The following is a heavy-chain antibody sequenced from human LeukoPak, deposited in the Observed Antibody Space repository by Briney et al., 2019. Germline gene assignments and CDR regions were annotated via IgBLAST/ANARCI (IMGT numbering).Heavy chain of an antibody. V-gene: IGHV3-30*04. Sequence: PGGSLRLSCAASGFTFSSYALHWVRQAPGKGLEWVAVISFDESNKFYADSVKGRFTISRDNSKNTLFLQMNSLRAEDTAVYYCARDKGDNTVWSSEYFQHWGQGTLVTVSS. CDR1: GFTFSSYA. J-gene: IGHJ1*01. D-gene: IGHD6-19*01. CDR2: ISFDESNK. CDR3: ARDKGDNTVWSSEYFQH.